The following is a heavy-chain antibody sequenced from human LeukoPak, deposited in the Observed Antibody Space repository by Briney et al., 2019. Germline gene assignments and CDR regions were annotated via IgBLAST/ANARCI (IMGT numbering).Heavy chain of an antibody. CDR1: GFTFSSYW. D-gene: IGHD7-27*01. Sequence: GGSLRLSCAASGFTFSSYWMTWVRQAPGKGLEWVANIKQDGSERNYVDSVKGRFTISRDNAKNSLYLQMNSLGAEDTAVYYCARENWAPYYWGQGTLVTVSS. V-gene: IGHV3-7*01. J-gene: IGHJ4*02. CDR2: IKQDGSER. CDR3: ARENWAPYY.